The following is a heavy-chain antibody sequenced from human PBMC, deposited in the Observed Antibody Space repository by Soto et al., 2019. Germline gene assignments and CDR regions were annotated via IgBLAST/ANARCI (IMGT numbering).Heavy chain of an antibody. V-gene: IGHV2-5*02. Sequence: SVLKRENTTQTLTLTCTFSGFSLSTSGVGVGWIRQPPGKALEWLALIYWDDDKRYSPSLKSRLTITKDTSKNQVVLTMTNMDPVDTATYYCARRRSGITIFGVVKAANWFEPWGQGTLVTVSS. D-gene: IGHD3-3*01. CDR1: GFSLSTSGVG. J-gene: IGHJ5*02. CDR2: IYWDDDK. CDR3: ARRRSGITIFGVVKAANWFEP.